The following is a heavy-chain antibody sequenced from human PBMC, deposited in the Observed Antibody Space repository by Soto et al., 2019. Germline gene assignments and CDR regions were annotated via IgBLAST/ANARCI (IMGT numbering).Heavy chain of an antibody. V-gene: IGHV3-74*01. D-gene: IGHD1-1*01. Sequence: GGSLRLSCEVSGFTFSAYWMHWVRQVPGKGLIWVSRISDDGSTTTYADSVKGRFTISRDNAKNTLYLQMNSLRADDTGLYYCTRGPRVSSTGTGAHWGQGTLVTVPQ. CDR2: ISDDGSTT. CDR1: GFTFSAYW. J-gene: IGHJ4*02. CDR3: TRGPRVSSTGTGAH.